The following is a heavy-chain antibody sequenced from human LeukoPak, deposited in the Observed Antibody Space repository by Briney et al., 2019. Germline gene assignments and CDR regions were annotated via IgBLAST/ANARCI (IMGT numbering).Heavy chain of an antibody. V-gene: IGHV3-23*01. Sequence: GGSLRLSCAASGFTFNSYVMSWVRQAPGKGLEWVSAINGGGGNTYYADSVKGRFTISRDNSKNALYLQMNSLRVEDTAVYYCAIDPNWGTHSWGQGVLVTVSS. J-gene: IGHJ4*02. D-gene: IGHD7-27*01. CDR1: GFTFNSYV. CDR3: AIDPNWGTHS. CDR2: INGGGGNT.